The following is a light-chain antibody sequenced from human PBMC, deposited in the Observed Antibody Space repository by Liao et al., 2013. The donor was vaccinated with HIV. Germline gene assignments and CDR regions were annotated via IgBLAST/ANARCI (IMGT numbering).Light chain of an antibody. Sequence: SYELTQPPSMSVAPGKTARITCGGNNIGRKSVHWYQQKPGQAPVLVIYQDSKRPSGIPERFSGSNSGNTATLTISGTQAMDEADYYCQVWDSASDHPYVFGTGTKVTVL. J-gene: IGLJ1*01. V-gene: IGLV3-21*04. CDR1: NIGRKS. CDR2: QDS. CDR3: QVWDSASDHPYV.